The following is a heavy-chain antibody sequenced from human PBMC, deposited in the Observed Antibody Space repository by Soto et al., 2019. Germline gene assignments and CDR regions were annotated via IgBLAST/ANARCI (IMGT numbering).Heavy chain of an antibody. CDR1: GYTFSTYG. J-gene: IGHJ5*02. CDR2: IGADNGDT. Sequence: QVQLVQSGAEVKKPGASVKVSCKASGYTFSTYGFSWMRQAPGQGLEWMGWIGADNGDTNYAQNFQGRVTMTTDTSTSTSYMELRSLTSDYTAVYFCARDWKGAEGFDPWGQGTLVTVSS. D-gene: IGHD1-1*01. V-gene: IGHV1-18*01. CDR3: ARDWKGAEGFDP.